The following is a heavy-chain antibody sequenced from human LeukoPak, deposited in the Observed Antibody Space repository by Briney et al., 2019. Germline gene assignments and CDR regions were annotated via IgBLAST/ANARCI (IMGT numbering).Heavy chain of an antibody. D-gene: IGHD3-3*01. CDR2: IYYSGST. Sequence: PSETLSLTCTVSGGSISSYYWSWLRQPPGTRLEWIGHIYYSGSTNYNPSLTSRVTISVDTSKNQFSLKLSSVTAADTAVYYCASRSSIWSGYQDTLYYFDSWGQGTLVTVSS. V-gene: IGHV4-59*01. J-gene: IGHJ4*02. CDR3: ASRSSIWSGYQDTLYYFDS. CDR1: GGSISSYY.